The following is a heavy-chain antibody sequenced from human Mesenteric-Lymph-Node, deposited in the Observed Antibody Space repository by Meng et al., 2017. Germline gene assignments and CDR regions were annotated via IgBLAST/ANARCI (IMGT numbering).Heavy chain of an antibody. V-gene: IGHV4-30-4*01. Sequence: QVHLQASRPGPVQPSQTLSLPCTVSGDSFNSPDYYWSWIRQPPEKGLEWIGYIYYSGSTYYNPSLKGRVSISGDTSNKQFSLKLTSVTAADTAVYYCARSPYSGSALPFFDYWGQGSLVTVSS. J-gene: IGHJ4*02. CDR1: GDSFNSPDYY. D-gene: IGHD1-26*01. CDR3: ARSPYSGSALPFFDY. CDR2: IYYSGST.